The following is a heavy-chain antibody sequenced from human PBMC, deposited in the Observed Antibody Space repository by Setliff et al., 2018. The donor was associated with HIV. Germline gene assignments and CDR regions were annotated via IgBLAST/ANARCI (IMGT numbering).Heavy chain of an antibody. D-gene: IGHD3-16*01. CDR2: IYPGDFDT. CDR1: GYNFASYW. J-gene: IGHJ6*03. V-gene: IGHV5-51*01. Sequence: GESLKISCKGFGYNFASYWIGWVRQMPGKGLEWMGIIYPGDFDTRYSPSFQGQVTISADKSISTAYLRWSSLTASDTAMYYCARPRGGGEHYMDVWGKGTTVTVSS. CDR3: ARPRGGGEHYMDV.